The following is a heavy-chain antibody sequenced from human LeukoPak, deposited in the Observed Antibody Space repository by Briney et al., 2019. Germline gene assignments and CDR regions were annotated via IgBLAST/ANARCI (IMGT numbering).Heavy chain of an antibody. D-gene: IGHD3-3*01. CDR1: GFTFSDYY. CDR3: ASNPRYYDFWSGWSAFDI. Sequence: SGGSLRLSCAASGFTFSDYYMNWIRQAPGKGLEWVSYISSSGSTIYYADSVKGRFTISRDNAKNSLYLQMNSLRAEDTAVYYCASNPRYYDFWSGWSAFDIWGQGTMVTVSS. CDR2: ISSSGSTI. V-gene: IGHV3-11*04. J-gene: IGHJ3*02.